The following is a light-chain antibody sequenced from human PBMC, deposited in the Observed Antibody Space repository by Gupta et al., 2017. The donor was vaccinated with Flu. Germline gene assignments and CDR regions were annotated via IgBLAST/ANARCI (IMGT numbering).Light chain of an antibody. J-gene: IGKJ1*01. CDR1: QSVSSPY. V-gene: IGKV3-20*01. CDR3: HQYLNSQG. Sequence: DIVLTQSPGTLSLSPGERATLSCRASQSVSSPYLAWYQQKPGQAPRLLIYGASNRATGIPDRFGGSGSGTDFTLTISRLEPEDFAVYYCHQYLNSQGFGQGTKVEIK. CDR2: GAS.